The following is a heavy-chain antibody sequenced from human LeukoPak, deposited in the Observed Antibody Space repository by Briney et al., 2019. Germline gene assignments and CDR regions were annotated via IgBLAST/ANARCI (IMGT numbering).Heavy chain of an antibody. V-gene: IGHV4-59*01. CDR3: ARGGRLGATDYYYYYGMDV. Sequence: PSETLSLTCTVSGGSISSYYWSWIRQPPGKGLEWIGYIYYSGSTDYNPSLKSRVTISVDTSKKQFSLKLSSVTAADAAMYYCARGGRLGATDYYYYYGMDVWGQGTTVTVSS. CDR2: IYYSGST. CDR1: GGSISSYY. J-gene: IGHJ6*02. D-gene: IGHD1-26*01.